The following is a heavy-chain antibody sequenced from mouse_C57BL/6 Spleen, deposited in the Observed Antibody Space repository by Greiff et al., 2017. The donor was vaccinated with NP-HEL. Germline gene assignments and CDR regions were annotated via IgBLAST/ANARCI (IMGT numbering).Heavy chain of an antibody. CDR2: IHPNSGST. V-gene: IGHV1-64*01. Sequence: VQLQQPGAELVKPGASVKLSCKASGYTFTSYWMHWVKQRPGQGLEWIGMIHPNSGSTNYNEKFKSKATLTVDKSSSTAYMQLSSLASEDSAVYYSAREAGVAESWYFDVWGTGTTVTVSS. D-gene: IGHD1-1*02. CDR1: GYTFTSYW. J-gene: IGHJ1*03. CDR3: AREAGVAESWYFDV.